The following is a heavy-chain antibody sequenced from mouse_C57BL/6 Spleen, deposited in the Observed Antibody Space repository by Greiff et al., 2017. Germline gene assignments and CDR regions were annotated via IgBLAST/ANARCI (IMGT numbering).Heavy chain of an antibody. CDR1: GFTFSDYG. V-gene: IGHV5-17*01. CDR3: SKITTATSYYAMDY. CDR2: ISSGSSTI. J-gene: IGHJ4*01. Sequence: EVQRVESGGGLVKPGGSLKLSCAASGFTFSDYGMHWVRQAPEKGLEWVAYISSGSSTIYYADTVKGRFTISRDNAKNTLFLQMTSLRSEDTAMYYCSKITTATSYYAMDYWGQGTSVTVSS. D-gene: IGHD1-2*01.